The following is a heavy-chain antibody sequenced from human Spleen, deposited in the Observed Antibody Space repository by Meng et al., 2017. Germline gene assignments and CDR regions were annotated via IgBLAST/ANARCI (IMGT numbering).Heavy chain of an antibody. J-gene: IGHJ4*02. V-gene: IGHV4-34*01. CDR2: INHSGST. CDR3: AREPNYGDYGGGFDY. Sequence: QVQLRQWGAGLLKPSVTLSLTWVVSGGSFSDYYWSWIRQPPGKGLEWIGEINHSGSTNYNPSLKSRVTISVDTSKNQFSLKLSSVTAADTAVYYCAREPNYGDYGGGFDYWGQGTLVTVSS. CDR1: GGSFSDYY. D-gene: IGHD4-17*01.